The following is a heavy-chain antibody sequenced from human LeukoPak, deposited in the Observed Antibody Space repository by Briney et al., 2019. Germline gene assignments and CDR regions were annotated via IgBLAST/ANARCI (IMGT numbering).Heavy chain of an antibody. D-gene: IGHD3-22*01. CDR2: ISSSSSYI. CDR3: ARDIGLDYDSSGYYDVV. Sequence: GGSLRLSCAASGFTFSSYSMNWVRQAPGKGLEWVSSISSSSSYIYYADSVKGRFTISRDNAKNSLYLQMNSLRAEDTAVYYCARDIGLDYDSSGYYDVVWGKGTTVTVSS. V-gene: IGHV3-21*01. J-gene: IGHJ6*04. CDR1: GFTFSSYS.